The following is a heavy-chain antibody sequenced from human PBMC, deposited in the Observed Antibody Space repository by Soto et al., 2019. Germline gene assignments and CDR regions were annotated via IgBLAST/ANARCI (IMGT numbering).Heavy chain of an antibody. J-gene: IGHJ6*02. D-gene: IGHD3-3*01. CDR3: ARDNILGILYGGMDV. CDR2: IYYSGST. Sequence: QVQLQESGPGLVKPSQTLSLTCTVSGGSISSGDYYWSWISQPPGKGLEWIGYIYYSGSTYYNPSLKSRVTISVDTSKNQFSLKLSSVTAADTAVYYCARDNILGILYGGMDVWGQGTTVTVSS. V-gene: IGHV4-30-4*01. CDR1: GGSISSGDYY.